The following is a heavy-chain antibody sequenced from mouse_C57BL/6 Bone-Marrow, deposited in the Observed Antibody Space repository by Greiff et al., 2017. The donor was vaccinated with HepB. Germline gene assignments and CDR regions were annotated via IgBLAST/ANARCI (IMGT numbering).Heavy chain of an antibody. CDR1: GFTFSDYY. V-gene: IGHV5-16*01. D-gene: IGHD4-1*01. CDR2: INYDGSST. CDR3: ARWDVYYFDY. Sequence: EVNLVESEGGLVQPGSSMKLSCTASGFTFSDYYMAWVRQVPEKGLEWVANINYDGSSTYYLDSLKSRFIISRDNAKNILYLQMSSLKSEDTATYYCARWDVYYFDYWGQGTTLTVSS. J-gene: IGHJ2*01.